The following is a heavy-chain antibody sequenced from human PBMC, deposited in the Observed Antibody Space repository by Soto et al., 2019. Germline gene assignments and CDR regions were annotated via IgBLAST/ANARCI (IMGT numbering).Heavy chain of an antibody. J-gene: IGHJ4*02. D-gene: IGHD3-22*01. CDR2: ISAYNGNT. CDR3: ARVRDYYDSSGYYVDY. CDR1: GYTFTSYG. Sequence: ASVKVTCKASGYTFTSYGISWVRQAPGQGLEWMGWISAYNGNTNYAQKLQGRVTMTTDTSTSTAYMELRSLRSDDTAVYYCARVRDYYDSSGYYVDYWGQGTLVTVSS. V-gene: IGHV1-18*01.